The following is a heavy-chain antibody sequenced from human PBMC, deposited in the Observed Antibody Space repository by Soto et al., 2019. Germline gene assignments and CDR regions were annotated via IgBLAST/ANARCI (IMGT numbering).Heavy chain of an antibody. D-gene: IGHD2-2*01. CDR1: AGSINGYY. Sequence: SETLSLTCTVFAGSINGYYWSWIRQPAGKGLEWIGRIYSSGTTNYNPSLKSRVTMSVDTSKDELSLKLNSVTAADTAVYYCARGAYCSSTSCYFHGMDVWGQGTTVTVSS. CDR3: ARGAYCSSTSCYFHGMDV. J-gene: IGHJ6*02. V-gene: IGHV4-4*07. CDR2: IYSSGTT.